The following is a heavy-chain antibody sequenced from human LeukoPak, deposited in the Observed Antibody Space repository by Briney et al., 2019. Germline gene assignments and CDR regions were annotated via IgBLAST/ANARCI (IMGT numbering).Heavy chain of an antibody. CDR2: ITNTGTTI. CDR3: AELGITMIGGV. Sequence: GGSLRLSCAASGFTFSSYEMNWVRQAPGKGLEWVSYITNTGTTIYYADSVKGRFTISRDNAKNSLYLQMNSLRAEDTAVYYCAELGITMIGGVWGKGTTVTISS. J-gene: IGHJ6*04. D-gene: IGHD3-10*02. CDR1: GFTFSSYE. V-gene: IGHV3-48*03.